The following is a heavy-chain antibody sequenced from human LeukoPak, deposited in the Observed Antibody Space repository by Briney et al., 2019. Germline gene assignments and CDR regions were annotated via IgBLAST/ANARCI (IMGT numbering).Heavy chain of an antibody. V-gene: IGHV3-7*01. J-gene: IGHJ4*02. CDR2: IKQDGSEK. CDR3: ARDLFRLRLGELSYDY. D-gene: IGHD3-16*01. CDR1: GFTFSSRDW. Sequence: GGSLRLSCVASGFTFSSRDWMTWVRQAPGKGLEWVANIKQDGSEKNYVDSVKGRFTISRDNAKNSLYLQMNSLRAEDTAVYYCARDLFRLRLGELSYDYWGQGTLVTVSS.